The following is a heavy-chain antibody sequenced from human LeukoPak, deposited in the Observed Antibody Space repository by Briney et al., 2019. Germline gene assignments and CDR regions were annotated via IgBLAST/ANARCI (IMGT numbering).Heavy chain of an antibody. J-gene: IGHJ5*02. D-gene: IGHD2-2*01. CDR2: IYASGST. Sequence: SETLSLTCTVSGDSMSDSYWCWIRQPAGKGLEWIGRIYASGSTNYNPSLKSRVTLSVDTSSNQFSLTLSSVTAADTAVYYCARVGGDIVVVPAALQWFDPWGQGTLVTVSS. CDR1: GDSMSDSY. CDR3: ARVGGDIVVVPAALQWFDP. V-gene: IGHV4-4*07.